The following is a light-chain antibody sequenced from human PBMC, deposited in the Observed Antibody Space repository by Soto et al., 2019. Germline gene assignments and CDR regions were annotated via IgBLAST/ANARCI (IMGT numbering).Light chain of an antibody. Sequence: QSVLTQPASVSGSPGQSITISCTGSSSDVGAYHFVPWYQHHPGKAPKLILYEVTARPSGVSSRFSSTKSGNTASLTISGLQADDEANYHCSSYTSSNTTYVFGTGSKVTGL. CDR3: SSYTSSNTTYV. V-gene: IGLV2-14*01. CDR2: EVT. CDR1: SSDVGAYHF. J-gene: IGLJ1*01.